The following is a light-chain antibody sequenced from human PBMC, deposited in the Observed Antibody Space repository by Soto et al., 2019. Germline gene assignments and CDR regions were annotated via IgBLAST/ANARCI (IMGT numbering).Light chain of an antibody. CDR3: QQYYSSPFT. CDR1: QSVLHSSNNKNY. Sequence: DIVMTQSPDSLAVSLGERATIDCKSSQSVLHSSNNKNYLAWYQQKVGQPPKVLIYWASTRESGVPDRFSGSGSGTEFTLTISSLQAEDVAVYYCQQYYSSPFTFGGGTKVEIK. V-gene: IGKV4-1*01. J-gene: IGKJ4*01. CDR2: WAS.